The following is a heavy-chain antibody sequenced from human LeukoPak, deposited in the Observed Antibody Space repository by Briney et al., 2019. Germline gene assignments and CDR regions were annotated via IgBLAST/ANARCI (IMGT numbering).Heavy chain of an antibody. D-gene: IGHD2-2*01. V-gene: IGHV1-18*01. CDR3: ARARIGYCSSTSCYPPDY. J-gene: IGHJ4*02. Sequence: GASVKVSCTASGYTFTSYGISWVRQAPGQGLEWMGWISAYNGNTNYAQKLQGRVTMTTDTSTSTAYMELRSLRSDDTAVYYCARARIGYCSSTSCYPPDYWGQGTLVTVSS. CDR2: ISAYNGNT. CDR1: GYTFTSYG.